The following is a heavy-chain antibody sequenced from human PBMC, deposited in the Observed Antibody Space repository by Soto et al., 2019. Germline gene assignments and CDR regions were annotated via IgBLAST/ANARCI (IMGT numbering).Heavy chain of an antibody. CDR2: IYFSGST. D-gene: IGHD6-6*01. CDR1: GVSISLGGYY. Sequence: QLQLQESGPGLVKPSQPLSLTCNVSGVSISLGGYYWSWIRQHPGKGLEWLGHIYFSGSTYYSPSLKSRVTMSVDESNNQFSLRLSSVTAADSAVYFCARGGSSGYAWGQGTLVTVSS. CDR3: ARGGSSGYA. J-gene: IGHJ5*02. V-gene: IGHV4-31*03.